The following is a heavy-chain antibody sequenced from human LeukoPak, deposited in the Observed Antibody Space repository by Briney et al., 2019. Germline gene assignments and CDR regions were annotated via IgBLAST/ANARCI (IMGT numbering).Heavy chain of an antibody. J-gene: IGHJ4*02. Sequence: GESLKISCKASGYSFITYWSIWWGQVPGKGLVWLGIIYPADSTAKYSPSFQGQVTISVDKSISTAYLQWRRLEASDTAVFYCARRPKSGYAGYESDYWGQGTLVTVAS. D-gene: IGHD5-12*01. CDR3: ARRPKSGYAGYESDY. CDR1: GYSFITYW. V-gene: IGHV5-51*01. CDR2: IYPADSTA.